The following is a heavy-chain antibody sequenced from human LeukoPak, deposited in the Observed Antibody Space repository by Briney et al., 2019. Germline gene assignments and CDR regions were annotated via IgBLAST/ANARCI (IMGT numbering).Heavy chain of an antibody. CDR1: GFTSSSYA. D-gene: IGHD4-17*01. V-gene: IGHV3-23*01. CDR3: AKADGDYPTPDY. Sequence: QPGGSLRLSCAASGFTSSSYAMSWVRQAPGKGLEWVSAISGSGGSTYYADSVKGRFTISRDNSKNTLYLQMNSLRAEDTAVYYCAKADGDYPTPDYWGQGTLVTVSS. J-gene: IGHJ4*02. CDR2: ISGSGGST.